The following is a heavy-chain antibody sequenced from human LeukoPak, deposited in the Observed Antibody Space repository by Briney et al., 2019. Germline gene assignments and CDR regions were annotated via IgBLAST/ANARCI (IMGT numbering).Heavy chain of an antibody. Sequence: GGSLRLSCAASGFAITDHHMDWVRQAPGKGLEWIARIRKKKERYTTEYAASVKGRFVVSRDDSKDSMFLQMNSLETEDTAVYYCTREGGEGDYTAFDIWGQGTKVTVSS. CDR2: IRKKKERYTT. CDR3: TREGGEGDYTAFDI. V-gene: IGHV3-72*01. CDR1: GFAITDHH. D-gene: IGHD3-16*01. J-gene: IGHJ3*02.